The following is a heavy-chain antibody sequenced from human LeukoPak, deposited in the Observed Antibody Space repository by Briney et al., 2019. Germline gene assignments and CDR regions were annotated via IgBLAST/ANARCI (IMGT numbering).Heavy chain of an antibody. CDR2: INHGGST. CDR3: ATNIHDYGDYFDY. D-gene: IGHD4-17*01. J-gene: IGHJ4*02. V-gene: IGHV4-39*07. CDR1: GGSISSSSYY. Sequence: PSETLSLTCTVSGGSISSSSYYWGWIRQPPGKGLEWIGEINHGGSTTYNPSLQSRVTMSVDTSTNQISLKMTSVTAADTAVYYCATNIHDYGDYFDYWGQGTLVTVSS.